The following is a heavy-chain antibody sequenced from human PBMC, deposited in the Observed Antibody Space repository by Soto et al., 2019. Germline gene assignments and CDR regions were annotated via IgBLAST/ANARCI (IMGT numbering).Heavy chain of an antibody. Sequence: GGSLRLSCAASGFTFSSYAMHWVRQAPGKGLEWVAVISYDGSNKYYADSVKGRFTISRDNSKNTLYLQMNSLRAEDTAVYYCARDSAAYGSGSYGAFDIWGQGTMVTV. CDR2: ISYDGSNK. J-gene: IGHJ3*02. D-gene: IGHD3-10*01. V-gene: IGHV3-30-3*01. CDR3: ARDSAAYGSGSYGAFDI. CDR1: GFTFSSYA.